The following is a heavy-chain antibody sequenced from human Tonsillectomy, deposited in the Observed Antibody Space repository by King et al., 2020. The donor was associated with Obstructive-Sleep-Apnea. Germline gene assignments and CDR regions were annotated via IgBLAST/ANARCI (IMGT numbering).Heavy chain of an antibody. Sequence: QLQESGPGLVKPSETLSLTCTVSGGSITGSNYYWGWIRQPPGKGLEWIGSIYDSGSPYYYNPSLKSRVTISLDTSKNHFSLKLTSLTAADTAVYYCGVQLWSDWYFHLWGRGTLVTVSS. J-gene: IGHJ2*01. CDR1: GGSITGSNYY. CDR2: IYDSGSPY. D-gene: IGHD5-24*01. V-gene: IGHV4-39*07. CDR3: GVQLWSDWYFHL.